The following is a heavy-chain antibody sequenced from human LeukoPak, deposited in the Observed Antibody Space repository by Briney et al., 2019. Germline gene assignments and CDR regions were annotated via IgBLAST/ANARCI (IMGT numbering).Heavy chain of an antibody. J-gene: IGHJ4*02. Sequence: ASVRVSCKASGYTFASYGFSWVRQAPGQGLEWMGWISTYNGNTNYTQKLQDRVTMTTDTSTSTAYMELRSLTSDDTAVYYCARVLGYASGSYLDYWGQGTLVTVSS. V-gene: IGHV1-18*01. CDR1: GYTFASYG. D-gene: IGHD3-10*01. CDR3: ARVLGYASGSYLDY. CDR2: ISTYNGNT.